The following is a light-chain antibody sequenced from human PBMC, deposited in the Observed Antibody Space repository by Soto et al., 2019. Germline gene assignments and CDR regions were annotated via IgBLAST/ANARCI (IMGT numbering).Light chain of an antibody. CDR2: GAS. CDR1: QSVSSN. J-gene: IGKJ2*01. V-gene: IGKV3-15*01. CDR3: QQYNNWLPYT. Sequence: EIVMTQSPATLSVSPGERATLSYRASQSVSSNLAWYQQKPGQAPRLLIYGASTRATGIPARFSGSGSGTEFTLTISSLQSEDFAVYHCQQYNNWLPYTFGQGTKLEIK.